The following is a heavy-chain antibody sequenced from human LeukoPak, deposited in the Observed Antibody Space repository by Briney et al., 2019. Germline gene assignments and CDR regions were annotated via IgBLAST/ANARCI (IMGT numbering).Heavy chain of an antibody. V-gene: IGHV3-23*01. Sequence: GGSLRLSCAASGYTFSNYAMTWVRQAPGKGLEWVSDISGRGGSTYYADSVKGRFTISRDNSNNTLYLQMNSLRAEDTAVYFCAKPPITIFGVAPYGMDVWGPGTTVTVSS. CDR3: AKPPITIFGVAPYGMDV. CDR2: ISGRGGST. J-gene: IGHJ6*02. CDR1: GYTFSNYA. D-gene: IGHD3-3*01.